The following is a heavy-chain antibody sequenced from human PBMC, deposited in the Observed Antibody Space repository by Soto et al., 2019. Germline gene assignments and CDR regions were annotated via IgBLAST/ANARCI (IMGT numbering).Heavy chain of an antibody. V-gene: IGHV3-23*01. D-gene: IGHD2-15*01. Sequence: GRSLRLSCAASGFTFSSYAMSWVRQAPGKGLEWVSAISGSGGSTYYADSVKGRFTISRDNSKNTLYLQMNSLRAEDTAVYYCAKEELRDFVVVVAPHRRLFDYRGQGT. CDR3: AKEELRDFVVVVAPHRRLFDY. CDR1: GFTFSSYA. CDR2: ISGSGGST. J-gene: IGHJ4*01.